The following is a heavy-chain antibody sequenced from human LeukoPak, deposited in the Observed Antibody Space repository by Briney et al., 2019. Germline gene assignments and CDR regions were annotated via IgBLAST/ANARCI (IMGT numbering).Heavy chain of an antibody. CDR3: ARVDLLTGYYFFDY. CDR1: SYTFSNHG. J-gene: IGHJ4*02. Sequence: ASVELPRNSCSYTFSNHGISWVRQAPGQGLVWVGWIRGDNGNTNYAQKFQGRVTMTTETSTSTAYMELGSLGSDETAVYYCARVDLLTGYYFFDYWGQGTLVTVSS. D-gene: IGHD3-9*01. CDR2: IRGDNGNT. V-gene: IGHV1-18*01.